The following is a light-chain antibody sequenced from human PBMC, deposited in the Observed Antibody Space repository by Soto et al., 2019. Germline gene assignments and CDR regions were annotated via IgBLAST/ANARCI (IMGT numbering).Light chain of an antibody. CDR1: QSISSW. CDR3: QQYNSYSSFT. Sequence: DIQMTQSPSTLSASVGDRVTITCRASQSISSWLAWYQQKPGKAPKVLIYDASSLESGVPSRFSGSGSGTEFTLTISSLQPDDFATYYCQQYNSYSSFTFGQGTKLRSN. V-gene: IGKV1-5*01. CDR2: DAS. J-gene: IGKJ2*01.